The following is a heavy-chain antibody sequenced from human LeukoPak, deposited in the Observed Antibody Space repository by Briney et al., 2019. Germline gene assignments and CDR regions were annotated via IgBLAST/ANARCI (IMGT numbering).Heavy chain of an antibody. CDR3: ARVLITYFDWLLYKGGDFDY. CDR1: GYTFTGYY. Sequence: ASVKVSCKASGYTFTGYYMHWVRQAPGQGLEWMGWINPNSGGTNYAQKLQGRVTMTRDTSISTAYMELSRLRSDDTAVYYCARVLITYFDWLLYKGGDFDYWGQGTLVTVSS. J-gene: IGHJ4*02. CDR2: INPNSGGT. V-gene: IGHV1-2*02. D-gene: IGHD3-9*01.